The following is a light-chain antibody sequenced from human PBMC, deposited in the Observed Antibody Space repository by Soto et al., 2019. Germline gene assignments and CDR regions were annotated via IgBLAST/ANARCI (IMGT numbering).Light chain of an antibody. J-gene: IGKJ5*01. V-gene: IGKV1-5*01. CDR2: DAS. CDR1: ENIKNW. Sequence: DVQMTQSPSTLAASVGDRVTITCRASENIKNWLAWYQQTPGKAPKVLISDASRLETGVQSRFSGSGYGTDFTLTIRGLEPEDFAVYHCKQYGTSPFTFGQGTRLEI. CDR3: KQYGTSPFT.